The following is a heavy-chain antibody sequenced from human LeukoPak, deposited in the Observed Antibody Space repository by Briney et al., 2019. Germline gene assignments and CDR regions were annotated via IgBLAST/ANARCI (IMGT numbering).Heavy chain of an antibody. Sequence: PSETLSLTCTVSGGSISSYYWSWIRQPPGKGLEWIGYIYYSGSTNYNPSLKSRVTISVDTSKNQFSLKLSSVTAADTAVYYCGRGRYDYVWGSYRYSELFDYWGQGTLVTVSS. V-gene: IGHV4-59*01. CDR3: GRGRYDYVWGSYRYSELFDY. J-gene: IGHJ4*02. CDR2: IYYSGST. D-gene: IGHD3-16*02. CDR1: GGSISSYY.